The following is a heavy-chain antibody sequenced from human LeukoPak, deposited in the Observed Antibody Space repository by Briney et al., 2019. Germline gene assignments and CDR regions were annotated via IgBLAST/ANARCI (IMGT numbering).Heavy chain of an antibody. Sequence: SETLSFTCTVSGGSISSSSYYWGWIRQPPGKGLEWIGSIYYSGSTYYNPSLKSRVTISVDTSKNQFSLKLNSVTAADTAVYYCARRLWFGESHWGQGTLVTVSS. CDR3: ARRLWFGESH. J-gene: IGHJ4*02. CDR2: IYYSGST. CDR1: GGSISSSSYY. D-gene: IGHD3-10*01. V-gene: IGHV4-39*01.